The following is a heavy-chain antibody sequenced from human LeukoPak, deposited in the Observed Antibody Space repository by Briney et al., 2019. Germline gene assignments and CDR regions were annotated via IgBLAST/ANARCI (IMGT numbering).Heavy chain of an antibody. V-gene: IGHV3-74*01. Sequence: PGGSLRLSCADSGFTFTTYWMYGVRQAPGKGLVWVSRIRGDEIVTNYADSVKGRFTISTDNAKNTLYAQMNSLRVEDTAVYYCARGTTGSYSGIYGMESWRQGTTVTVSS. CDR1: GFTFTTYW. J-gene: IGHJ6*01. CDR3: ARGTTGSYSGIYGMES. CDR2: IRGDEIVT. D-gene: IGHD1-26*01.